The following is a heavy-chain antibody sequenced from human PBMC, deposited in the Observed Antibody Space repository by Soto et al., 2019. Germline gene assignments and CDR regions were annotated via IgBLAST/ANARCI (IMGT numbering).Heavy chain of an antibody. Sequence: PGESLKISCQASGYSFTTYWISWVRQMPGKGLECMGRIDPTDSYTDYGPSFEGHVTMSVDRSINTAYLEWSSLKASDSAMYYCARHGWIAAAGKGRGNWFDPWGQGTLVTVSS. V-gene: IGHV5-10-1*01. CDR3: ARHGWIAAAGKGRGNWFDP. CDR2: IDPTDSYT. J-gene: IGHJ5*02. CDR1: GYSFTTYW. D-gene: IGHD6-13*01.